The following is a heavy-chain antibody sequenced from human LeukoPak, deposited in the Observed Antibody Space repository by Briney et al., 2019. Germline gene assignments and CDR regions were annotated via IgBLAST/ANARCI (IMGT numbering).Heavy chain of an antibody. CDR1: GYSFTSYW. D-gene: IGHD3-9*01. V-gene: IGHV5-51*01. CDR2: IYPGDSDT. CDR3: ARHPPNYDILTGYYPAAFDI. J-gene: IGHJ3*02. Sequence: GVSLKISCKGSGYSFTSYWIGWVRQMPGKGLEWMGIIYPGDSDTRYSPSFQGQVTISADKSISTAYLQWSSLKASDTAMYYCARHPPNYDILTGYYPAAFDIWGQGTMVTVSS.